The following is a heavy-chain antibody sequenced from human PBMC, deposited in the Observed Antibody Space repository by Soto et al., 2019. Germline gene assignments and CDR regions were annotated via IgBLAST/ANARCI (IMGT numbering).Heavy chain of an antibody. CDR3: ARASAAPGLGYSYGHLFDY. D-gene: IGHD5-18*01. CDR1: GYTFTSYA. V-gene: IGHV1-3*01. Sequence: ASVKVSCKASGYTFTSYAMHWVRQAPGQRLEWMGWINAGNGNTKYSQKFQGRVTITRDTSASTAYMELSSLRSEDTAVYYCARASAAPGLGYSYGHLFDYWGQGTLVTVSS. CDR2: INAGNGNT. J-gene: IGHJ4*02.